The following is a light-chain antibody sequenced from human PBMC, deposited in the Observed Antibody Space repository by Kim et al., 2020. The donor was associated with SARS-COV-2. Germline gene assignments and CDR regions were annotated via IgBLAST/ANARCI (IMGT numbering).Light chain of an antibody. CDR2: AAS. Sequence: DIQMTQSPSSLSASVGGRVTITCRASQTIRTYLNWYQQKPGKAPKLLIFAASSLQSGVPSRFSGSGSGTDFTLTISSLQPEDFPTYYCQQMYSAPFTFGPGTKVDIK. J-gene: IGKJ3*01. V-gene: IGKV1-39*01. CDR1: QTIRTY. CDR3: QQMYSAPFT.